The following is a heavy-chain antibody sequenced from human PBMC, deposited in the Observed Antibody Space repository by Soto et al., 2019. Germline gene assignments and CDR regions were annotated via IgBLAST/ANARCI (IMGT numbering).Heavy chain of an antibody. CDR1: GYSFTGYY. V-gene: IGHV1-46*03. Sequence: EASVKLSCKACGYSFTGYYMHWVRQAPGQGLEWMGIINPSGGSTSYAQKFQGRVTMTRDTSTSTVYMELSSLRSEDTAVYYCARGLMITPGAFDIWGQGTMVTVSS. J-gene: IGHJ3*02. CDR2: INPSGGST. CDR3: ARGLMITPGAFDI. D-gene: IGHD3-16*01.